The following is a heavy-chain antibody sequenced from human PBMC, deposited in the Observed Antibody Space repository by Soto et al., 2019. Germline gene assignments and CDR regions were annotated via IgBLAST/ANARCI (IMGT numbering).Heavy chain of an antibody. Sequence: GESLKISCNGSGYSFTSYWICWVRQMPGKGLEWMGIIYPGDSDTRYSPSFQGQVTISADKSISTAYLQWSSLKASGTAMYYCARGAVAGHNWFDPWGQGTLVTVSS. J-gene: IGHJ5*02. CDR3: ARGAVAGHNWFDP. V-gene: IGHV5-51*01. D-gene: IGHD6-19*01. CDR2: IYPGDSDT. CDR1: GYSFTSYW.